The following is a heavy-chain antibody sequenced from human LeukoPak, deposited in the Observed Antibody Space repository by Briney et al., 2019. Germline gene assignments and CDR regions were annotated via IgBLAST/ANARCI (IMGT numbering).Heavy chain of an antibody. CDR1: GGSFSGYY. D-gene: IGHD3-10*01. Sequence: SETLSLTCAVYGGSFSGYYWSWIRQPPGKGLEWIGEINHSGSTNYNPSLKSRVTISVDTSKNQFSLKLSSVTAADTAVYYCARGRRRSWFVYNWFDPWGQGTLVTVSS. J-gene: IGHJ5*02. CDR2: INHSGST. CDR3: ARGRRRSWFVYNWFDP. V-gene: IGHV4-34*01.